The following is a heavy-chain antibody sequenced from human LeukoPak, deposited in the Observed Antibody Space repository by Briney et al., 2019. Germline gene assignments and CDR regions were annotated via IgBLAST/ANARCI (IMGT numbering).Heavy chain of an antibody. D-gene: IGHD3-10*01. J-gene: IGHJ6*02. Sequence: GGSLRLSCAASGFTFSSYGMHWVRQAPGKGLEWVAVIWYDGSNKYYADSVKGRFTISRDNSKNTLYLQMNSLRAEDTAVYYGATAPYYYGSGSYPYYYYGMDVWGQGTTVTVSS. CDR3: ATAPYYYGSGSYPYYYYGMDV. CDR1: GFTFSSYG. V-gene: IGHV3-33*01. CDR2: IWYDGSNK.